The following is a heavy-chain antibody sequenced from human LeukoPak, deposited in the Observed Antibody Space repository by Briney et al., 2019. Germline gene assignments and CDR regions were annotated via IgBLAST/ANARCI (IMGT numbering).Heavy chain of an antibody. J-gene: IGHJ4*02. CDR3: ARCTTGRTFGSLREIKRSREIDY. Sequence: GGSLRLSCTASKVTFSSYEMNWVRQAPGKGLKWVSYISSTGSTIYYADSVKGRFTISRDNAKNSLYLQVNSLRVEDTAVYYCARCTTGRTFGSLREIKRSREIDYWGQGTLVTVSS. CDR1: KVTFSSYE. V-gene: IGHV3-48*03. D-gene: IGHD1-1*01. CDR2: ISSTGSTI.